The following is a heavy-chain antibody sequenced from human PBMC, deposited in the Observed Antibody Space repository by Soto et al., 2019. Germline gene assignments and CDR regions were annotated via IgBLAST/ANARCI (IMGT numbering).Heavy chain of an antibody. J-gene: IGHJ4*02. Sequence: PSETLSLTCTVSGGSLSSNYWSWIRQPPGKGLEWIGYIYYSGTTNYNPSLKSRVTISADTSKNEFSLKLSSVTAADTAVYFCARTHYCGGDCFSIDYWGQGTLVTVSS. D-gene: IGHD2-21*02. CDR1: GGSLSSNY. CDR3: ARTHYCGGDCFSIDY. CDR2: IYYSGTT. V-gene: IGHV4-59*12.